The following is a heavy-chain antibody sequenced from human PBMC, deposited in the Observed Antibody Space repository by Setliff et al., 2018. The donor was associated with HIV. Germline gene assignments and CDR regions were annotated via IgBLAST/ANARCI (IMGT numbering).Heavy chain of an antibody. D-gene: IGHD3-16*01. V-gene: IGHV1-69*05. CDR3: ARDRAEADVGGGVRGPTYFCDY. CDR1: GGTFSTSA. Sequence: ASVKVSCKASGGTFSTSAISWVRQAPGRGLEWMGGIIPVFGSAHYAQKFQDRITITTDESTSPVFVELSNLRPDDTAIYYCARDRAEADVGGGVRGPTYFCDYWGQGTLVTVSS. J-gene: IGHJ4*02. CDR2: IIPVFGSA.